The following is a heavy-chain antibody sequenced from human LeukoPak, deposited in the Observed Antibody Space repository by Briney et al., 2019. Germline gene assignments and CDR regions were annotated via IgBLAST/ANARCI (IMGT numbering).Heavy chain of an antibody. CDR2: IYYSGST. V-gene: IGHV4-59*08. CDR1: GGSISSYY. CDR3: ASLRTGYYYYYYGMDV. J-gene: IGHJ6*02. Sequence: SETLSLTCTVSGGSISSYYWSWIRQPPGKGLEWIGYIYYSGSTYYNPSLKSRVTISVDTSKNQFSLKLSSVTAADTAVYYGASLRTGYYYYYYGMDVWGQGTTVTVSS. D-gene: IGHD7-27*01.